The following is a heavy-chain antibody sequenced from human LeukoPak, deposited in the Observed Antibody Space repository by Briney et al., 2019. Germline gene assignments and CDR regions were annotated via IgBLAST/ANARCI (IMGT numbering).Heavy chain of an antibody. CDR3: ARGWTGGDYPWPH. CDR2: IYTSGST. Sequence: SETLSLTCTVSGGSISSGSYYWHWIRQPAGKGREWIGRIYTSGSTNYNPSLKSRVTISVDTSKNQFSLKLSSVTAADTAVYYCARGWTGGDYPWPHWGQGTLVTVSS. D-gene: IGHD4-17*01. V-gene: IGHV4-61*02. CDR1: GGSISSGSYY. J-gene: IGHJ1*01.